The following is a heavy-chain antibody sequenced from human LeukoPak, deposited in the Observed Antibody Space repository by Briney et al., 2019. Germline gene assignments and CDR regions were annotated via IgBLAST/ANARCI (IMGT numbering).Heavy chain of an antibody. CDR3: ARERARPGPIDY. V-gene: IGHV3-21*01. D-gene: IGHD2-2*01. Sequence: GGSLRLSCAASGFTFSSYSMNWVRQAPGKGLEWVSSISSSSSYIYYADSVKGRFTISRDNAKNSLYLQMNSLRAEDTAVYYCARERARPGPIDYWGQGTLVTVSS. J-gene: IGHJ4*02. CDR1: GFTFSSYS. CDR2: ISSSSSYI.